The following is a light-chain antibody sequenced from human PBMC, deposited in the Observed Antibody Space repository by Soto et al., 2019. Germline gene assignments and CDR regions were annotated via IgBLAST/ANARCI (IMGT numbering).Light chain of an antibody. V-gene: IGKV3-20*01. Sequence: EILVTQSPGTLSLSPGEMATLSFRASQSVSSNYLAWYQQKPGQAPGLLIHGASSRATGIPDRFSGSGSGTDFTLTISRLEPEDFAVYYCHQYGTSPLTFGQGTKVDIK. CDR1: QSVSSNY. J-gene: IGKJ1*01. CDR2: GAS. CDR3: HQYGTSPLT.